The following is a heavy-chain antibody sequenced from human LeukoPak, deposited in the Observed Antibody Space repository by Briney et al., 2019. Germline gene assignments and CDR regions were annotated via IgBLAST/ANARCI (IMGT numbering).Heavy chain of an antibody. CDR2: IIPILGIA. D-gene: IGHD3-22*01. V-gene: IGHV1-69*04. Sequence: SVKVSCKASGGSFSSYAISWVRQAPGQGLEWMGRIIPILGIANYAQKFQGRVTITADKSTSTAYMELSSLRSEDTAVYYCARVEDYYDSSGYFGYRGQGTLVTVSS. CDR3: ARVEDYYDSSGYFGY. J-gene: IGHJ4*02. CDR1: GGSFSSYA.